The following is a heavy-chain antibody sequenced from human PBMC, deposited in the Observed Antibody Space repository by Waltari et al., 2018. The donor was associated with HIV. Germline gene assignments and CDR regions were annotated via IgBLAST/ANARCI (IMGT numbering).Heavy chain of an antibody. J-gene: IGHJ3*02. CDR1: GGSISSSNW. Sequence: QVQLQESGPGLVKPSGTLALTCAVSGGSISSSNWWSWVRQPPGKGLEWIGEVYPSGNTNYNPSRKSRVTISLDKSKNQFSLKLSSVTAADTAIYHCARDRAIVIVPAARSAFDIWGQGTMVTVSS. CDR3: ARDRAIVIVPAARSAFDI. CDR2: VYPSGNT. D-gene: IGHD2-2*01. V-gene: IGHV4-4*02.